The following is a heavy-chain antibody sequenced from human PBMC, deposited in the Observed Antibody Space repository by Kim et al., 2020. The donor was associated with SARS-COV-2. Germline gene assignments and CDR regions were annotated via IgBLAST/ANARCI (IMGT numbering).Heavy chain of an antibody. D-gene: IGHD3-9*01. CDR2: ISSSSSYT. V-gene: IGHV3-11*06. CDR3: ARVKDYDILTGYFQNFDY. Sequence: GGSLRLSCAASGFTFSDYYMSWIRQAPGKGLEWVSYISSSSSYTNYADSVKGRFTISRDNAKNSLYLQMNSLRAEDTAVYYCARVKDYDILTGYFQNFDYWGQGTLVTVSS. CDR1: GFTFSDYY. J-gene: IGHJ4*02.